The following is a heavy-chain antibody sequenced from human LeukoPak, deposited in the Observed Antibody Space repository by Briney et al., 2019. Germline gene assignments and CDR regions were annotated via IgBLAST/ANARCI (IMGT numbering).Heavy chain of an antibody. CDR2: ISSSSSYI. V-gene: IGHV3-21*01. CDR1: GFTFSSYS. CDR3: ARARPAYYYDSSGCFDY. D-gene: IGHD3-22*01. J-gene: IGHJ4*02. Sequence: GGSLRLSCAASGFTFSSYSMNWVRQAPGKGLEWVSSISSSSSYIYYADSVKGRFTISRDNAKNSLYLQMNSLRAEDTAVYYCARARPAYYYDSSGCFDYWGQGTLVTVSS.